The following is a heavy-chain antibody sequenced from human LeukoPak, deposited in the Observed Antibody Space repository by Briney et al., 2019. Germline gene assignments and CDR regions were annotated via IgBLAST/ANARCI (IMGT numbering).Heavy chain of an antibody. CDR3: AKHRLDYGDAFDI. J-gene: IGHJ3*02. CDR1: EFPVSSNY. D-gene: IGHD4-17*01. Sequence: GGSLRLSCAASEFPVSSNYMTWVRQAPGKGLEWVSVIYSGGSTYYADSVKGRFTISRDNSKNTLYLQMNSLRAEDTAVYYCAKHRLDYGDAFDIWGQGTMVTVSS. V-gene: IGHV3-53*01. CDR2: IYSGGST.